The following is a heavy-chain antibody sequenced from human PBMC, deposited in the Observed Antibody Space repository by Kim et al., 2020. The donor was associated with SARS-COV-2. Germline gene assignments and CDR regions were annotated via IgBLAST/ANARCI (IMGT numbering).Heavy chain of an antibody. D-gene: IGHD3-3*01. V-gene: IGHV3-21*01. Sequence: GGSLRLSCAASGFTFSSYSMNWVRQAPGKGLEWVSSISSSSSYIYYADSVKGRFTISRDNAKNSLYLQMNSLRAEDTAVYYCARERAEWLSTWILGYYYYMDVWGKGTTVTVSS. CDR2: ISSSSSYI. CDR1: GFTFSSYS. CDR3: ARERAEWLSTWILGYYYYMDV. J-gene: IGHJ6*03.